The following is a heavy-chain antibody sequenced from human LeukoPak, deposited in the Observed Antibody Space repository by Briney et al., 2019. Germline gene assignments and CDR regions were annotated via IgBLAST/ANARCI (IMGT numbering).Heavy chain of an antibody. D-gene: IGHD4-17*01. V-gene: IGHV3-23*01. Sequence: GGSLRLSCAASGFTFSSYGMHWVRQAPGKGLEWVSAISGSGGSTYYADSVKGRFTISRDNSKNTLYLQMNSLRAEDTAVYYCAKRETTVTTSPGFDYWGQGTLVTVSS. CDR3: AKRETTVTTSPGFDY. J-gene: IGHJ4*02. CDR1: GFTFSSYG. CDR2: ISGSGGST.